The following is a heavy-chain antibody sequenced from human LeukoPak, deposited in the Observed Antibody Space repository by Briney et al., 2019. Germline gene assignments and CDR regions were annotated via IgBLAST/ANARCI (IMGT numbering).Heavy chain of an antibody. Sequence: SETLSLTCAVYGGSFSGYYWSWIRQPPGKGPEWIGYIYHSGSTNYNPALKSRVTISVDTSKNLFSLKLSSVTAADTAVYYCARYTAMVPFDYWGQGTLVTVSS. CDR2: IYHSGST. J-gene: IGHJ4*02. V-gene: IGHV4-59*01. CDR1: GGSFSGYY. D-gene: IGHD5-18*01. CDR3: ARYTAMVPFDY.